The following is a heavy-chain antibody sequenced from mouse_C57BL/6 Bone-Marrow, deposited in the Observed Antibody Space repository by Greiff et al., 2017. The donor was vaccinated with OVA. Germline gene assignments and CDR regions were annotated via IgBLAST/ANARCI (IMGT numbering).Heavy chain of an antibody. CDR1: GFTFSSYA. CDR3: ARYYYYGDCGDY. D-gene: IGHD1-1*01. J-gene: IGHJ2*01. CDR2: ISAGGSYT. V-gene: IGHV5-4*03. Sequence: EVKLVESGGGLVKPGGSLKLSCAASGFTFSSYAMSWVRQTPEKRLEWVATISAGGSYTYYPDNVKGRFTISRDNAKNNLYLQMSHLKSEDTAMCYCARYYYYGDCGDYWGQGTTLTVSA.